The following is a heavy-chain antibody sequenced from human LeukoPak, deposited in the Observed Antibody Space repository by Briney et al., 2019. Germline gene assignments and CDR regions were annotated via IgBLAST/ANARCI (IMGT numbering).Heavy chain of an antibody. J-gene: IGHJ4*02. V-gene: IGHV4-59*01. D-gene: IGHD6-13*01. CDR1: GGSISSYY. CDR2: IYYSGST. Sequence: NPSETLSLTCTVSGGSISSYYWSWIRQPPGRGLEWIGYIYYSGSTNYNPSLKSRVTISVDTSKNQFSLKLSSVTAADTAVYYCARGIAGTYWGQGTLVTVSS. CDR3: ARGIAGTY.